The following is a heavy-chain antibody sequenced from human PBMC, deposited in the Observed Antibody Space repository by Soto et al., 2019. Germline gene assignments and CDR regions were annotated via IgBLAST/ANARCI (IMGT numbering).Heavy chain of an antibody. Sequence: GASVKVSCKASGYSFTSHGFSWVRQAPGQGLEWMAWVSGYTDMKDIAEKFQGRLTLSIEPTANTAYMELKSLTSDDTAVYFCARDSSSSSIFFDPWGQGTRVTVSS. J-gene: IGHJ5*02. D-gene: IGHD3-22*01. CDR1: GYSFTSHG. V-gene: IGHV1-18*04. CDR2: VSGYTDMK. CDR3: ARDSSSSSIFFDP.